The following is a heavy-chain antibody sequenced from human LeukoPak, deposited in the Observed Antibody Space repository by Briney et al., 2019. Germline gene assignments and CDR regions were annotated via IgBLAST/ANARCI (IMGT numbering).Heavy chain of an antibody. Sequence: PSETLSLTCAVSGYSISSSYYWGWIRQPPGKGLEWIGSIYHSGSTYYNPSLKSRVTISVDTSKNQFSLRLSSVTAADTAVYYCARGVAVAANWLDPWGQGTLVTVSS. D-gene: IGHD6-19*01. CDR3: ARGVAVAANWLDP. CDR1: GYSISSSYY. J-gene: IGHJ5*02. V-gene: IGHV4-38-2*01. CDR2: IYHSGST.